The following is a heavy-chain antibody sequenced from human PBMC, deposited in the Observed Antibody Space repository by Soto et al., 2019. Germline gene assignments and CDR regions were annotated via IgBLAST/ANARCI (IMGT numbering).Heavy chain of an antibody. CDR1: AYTLFTYC. Sequence: XSGKVSCMTSAYTLFTYCIRWVRQAPGQGLEWMGWISTYSGDTKYAQKFQGRVTMTTDTSTTTAYLELRSLRSDETAVYYCARHHGPTTSENWFDSWGQGAVDTGFS. CDR3: ARHHGPTTSENWFDS. J-gene: IGHJ5*01. D-gene: IGHD5-12*01. CDR2: ISTYSGDT. V-gene: IGHV1-18*01.